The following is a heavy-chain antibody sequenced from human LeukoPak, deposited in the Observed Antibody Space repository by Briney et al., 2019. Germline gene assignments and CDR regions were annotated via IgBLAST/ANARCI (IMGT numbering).Heavy chain of an antibody. J-gene: IGHJ4*02. CDR1: GFPFNAYN. Sequence: GGSLRLSCAAPGFPFNAYNIHWIRQAPGRGLEWVSFIRNDETEIHYADFAKGRFTISRDKSKNSVYLEMNSLRPDDTALYNCAKDGGRYRFDFWGQGTMVTVSS. CDR3: AKDGGRYRFDF. D-gene: IGHD3-16*02. V-gene: IGHV3-30*02. CDR2: IRNDETEI.